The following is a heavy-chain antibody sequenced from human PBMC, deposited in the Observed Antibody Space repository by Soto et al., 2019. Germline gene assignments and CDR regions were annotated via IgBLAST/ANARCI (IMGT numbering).Heavy chain of an antibody. D-gene: IGHD2-2*02. CDR1: GYTFTSYY. J-gene: IGHJ6*02. CDR2: INPSGGST. V-gene: IGHV1-46*01. Sequence: ASVKVSCKASGYTFTSYYMHWVRQAPGQGLEWMGIINPSGGSTSYAQKLQGRVTMTTDTSTSTAYMELRSLRSDDTAVYYCARDCRSTSCYKSFPPYYYYYGMDVWGQGTTVTVSS. CDR3: ARDCRSTSCYKSFPPYYYYYGMDV.